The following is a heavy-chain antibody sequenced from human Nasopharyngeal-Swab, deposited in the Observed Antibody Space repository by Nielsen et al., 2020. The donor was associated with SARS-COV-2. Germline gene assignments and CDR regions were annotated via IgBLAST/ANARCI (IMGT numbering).Heavy chain of an antibody. CDR2: ISGSDHTT. CDR3: ARDYYDSSGPDFDY. V-gene: IGHV3-23*01. Sequence: GESLKISCAASGFTFRSYAISWVRQAPGKGLEWVSVISGSDHTTYYADSVKGRFTISRDNSKNTVNLQMNSLRAEDTAVYYCARDYYDSSGPDFDYWGQGTLVTVSS. D-gene: IGHD3-22*01. CDR1: GFTFRSYA. J-gene: IGHJ4*02.